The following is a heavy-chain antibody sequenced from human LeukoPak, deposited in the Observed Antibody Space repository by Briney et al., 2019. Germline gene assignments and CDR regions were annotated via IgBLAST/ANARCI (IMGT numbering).Heavy chain of an antibody. CDR1: GFTFSDYI. J-gene: IGHJ4*02. D-gene: IGHD6-19*01. Sequence: GGSLRLSCAASGFTFSDYIINWVRQAPGKGLEWISYISSSGGTIYYADSVKGRFTISRDNSKNTLYLQMNSLRAEDTAVYYCAKDIAVAVAGTPDYWGQGTLVTVSS. CDR3: AKDIAVAVAGTPDY. V-gene: IGHV3-48*01. CDR2: ISSSGGTI.